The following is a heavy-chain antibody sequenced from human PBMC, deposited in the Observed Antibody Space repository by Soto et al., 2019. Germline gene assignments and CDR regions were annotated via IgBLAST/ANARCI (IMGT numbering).Heavy chain of an antibody. D-gene: IGHD6-13*01. CDR2: INHSGST. V-gene: IGHV4-34*01. Sequence: SETLSLTCAVYGGSFSGYYWSWIRQPPGKGLEWIGEINHSGSTNYNPSLKSRVTISVDTSKNQFSLKLSSVTAADTAVYYCARGGRPYIYIAAAGFLDYWGQGTLVAVS. J-gene: IGHJ4*02. CDR3: ARGGRPYIYIAAAGFLDY. CDR1: GGSFSGYY.